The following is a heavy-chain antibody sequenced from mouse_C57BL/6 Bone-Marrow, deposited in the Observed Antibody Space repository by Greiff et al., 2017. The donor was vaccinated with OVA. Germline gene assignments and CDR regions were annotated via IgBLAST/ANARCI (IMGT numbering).Heavy chain of an antibody. CDR2: INPGSGGT. D-gene: IGHD1-1*01. V-gene: IGHV1-54*01. CDR3: ARGVYYYDCSPFAY. Sequence: QVQLKESGAELVRPGTSVKVSCKASGYAFTNYLIEWVKQRPGQGLEWIGVINPGSGGTNYNEKFKGKATLTADKSSSTAYMQLSSLTSEDSAVYFGARGVYYYDCSPFAYWGQGTLVTVSA. J-gene: IGHJ3*01. CDR1: GYAFTNYL.